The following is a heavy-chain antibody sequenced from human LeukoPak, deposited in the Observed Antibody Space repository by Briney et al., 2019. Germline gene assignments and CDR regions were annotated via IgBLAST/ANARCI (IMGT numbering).Heavy chain of an antibody. D-gene: IGHD1-26*01. CDR3: ARFSWELPGDY. CDR1: GYTFTSYG. J-gene: IGHJ4*02. V-gene: IGHV1-18*01. Sequence: ASVKVSCKASGYTFTSYGISWVRQAPGQGLEWMGWISAYNGNTHYAQKLQGRVTMTTDTSSTVYMELRSLRSDDTAVYYCARFSWELPGDYWGQGTLVTVSS. CDR2: ISAYNGNT.